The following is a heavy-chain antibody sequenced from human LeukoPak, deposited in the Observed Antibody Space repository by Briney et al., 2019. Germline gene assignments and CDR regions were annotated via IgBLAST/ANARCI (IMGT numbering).Heavy chain of an antibody. Sequence: GGSLRLSCAAAGFTFSSYAMSWDRQAPGKGLECVSAISGSGGSTYYADSVKGRFTISRDNSKNPLYLQMNSLRAEDAAVYYCAKGLAAALYYFDHWGQGTLVTVSS. CDR3: AKGLAAALYYFDH. D-gene: IGHD2-2*01. V-gene: IGHV3-23*01. J-gene: IGHJ4*02. CDR1: GFTFSSYA. CDR2: ISGSGGST.